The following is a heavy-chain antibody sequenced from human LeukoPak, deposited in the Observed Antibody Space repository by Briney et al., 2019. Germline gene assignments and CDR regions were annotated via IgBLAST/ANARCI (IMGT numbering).Heavy chain of an antibody. J-gene: IGHJ4*02. Sequence: PSDTLSLTCTVSGGPIVTYYWSWTPQPAGKGLEWIRRFYTRGNTKYNPSLKSRVTISVDTSKNQFSLKLTSLTAADTAIYYCARDSGRRGYPEYSFDYGGQGTLVTVSS. D-gene: IGHD3-10*01. CDR1: GGPIVTYY. CDR3: ARDSGRRGYPEYSFDY. CDR2: FYTRGNT. V-gene: IGHV4-4*07.